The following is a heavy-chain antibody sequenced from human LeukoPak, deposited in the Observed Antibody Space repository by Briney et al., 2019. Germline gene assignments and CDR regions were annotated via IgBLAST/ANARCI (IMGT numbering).Heavy chain of an antibody. D-gene: IGHD6-25*01. CDR2: IYYSGTT. V-gene: IGHV4-59*11. Sequence: SETLSLTCTVSGGSISSHYWSWIRQPPGKGLEWIGYIYYSGTTNYNPSLKSRVTISVDTSKNQFSLKLSSVTAEDTAVYYCARTVRMAPSGKFDYWGQGTLVTVSS. CDR1: GGSISSHY. CDR3: ARTVRMAPSGKFDY. J-gene: IGHJ4*02.